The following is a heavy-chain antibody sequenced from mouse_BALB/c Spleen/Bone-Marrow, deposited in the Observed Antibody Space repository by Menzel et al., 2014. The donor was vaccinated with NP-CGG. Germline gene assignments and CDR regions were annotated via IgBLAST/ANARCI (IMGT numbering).Heavy chain of an antibody. CDR3: ARLGYYGWFAY. V-gene: IGHV4-1*02. J-gene: IGHJ3*01. D-gene: IGHD2-3*01. Sequence: EVKLVEPGGGLVQPGGSLKLSCAASGFDFSRYWMSWVRQAPGKGLQWIGEINPESNTINYSPSLKDKFIISRDNAKNTLYLQMSKVKSEDAALYCCARLGYYGWFAYWGQGTLVTVSA. CDR1: GFDFSRYW. CDR2: INPESNTI.